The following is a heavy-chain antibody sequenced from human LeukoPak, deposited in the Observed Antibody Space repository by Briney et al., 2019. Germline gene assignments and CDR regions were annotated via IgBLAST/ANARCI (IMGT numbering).Heavy chain of an antibody. CDR3: ARDAAAMEPYGMGV. J-gene: IGHJ6*02. Sequence: PGGSLRLSCAASGFTFSSYGMHWVRQAPGKGLEWVAVIWYDGSNKYYADSVKGRFTISRDNSKNTLYLQMDSLRAEDTAVYYCARDAAAMEPYGMGVWGQGTTVTVSS. CDR1: GFTFSSYG. D-gene: IGHD5-18*01. V-gene: IGHV3-33*01. CDR2: IWYDGSNK.